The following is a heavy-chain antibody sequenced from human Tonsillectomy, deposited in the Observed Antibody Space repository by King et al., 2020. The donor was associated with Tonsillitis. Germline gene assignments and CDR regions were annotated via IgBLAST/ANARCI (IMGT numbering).Heavy chain of an antibody. J-gene: IGHJ4*02. D-gene: IGHD3-9*01. V-gene: IGHV3-30*18. CDR3: AKVAHDYDILTGHYFDC. CDR1: GFTFSSYG. CDR2: ISYDGSNK. Sequence: QLVQSGGGVVQPGRSLRLSCAASGFTFSSYGMHWVRQAPGKGLEWVALISYDGSNKYYADSVKGRFTISRDNSKNTLYLQMNSLRADDTAVYYCAKVAHDYDILTGHYFDCWGQGTLVTVSS.